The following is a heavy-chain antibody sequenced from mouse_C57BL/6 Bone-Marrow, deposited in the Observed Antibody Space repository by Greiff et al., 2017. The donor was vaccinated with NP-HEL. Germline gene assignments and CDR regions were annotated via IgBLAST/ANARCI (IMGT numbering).Heavy chain of an antibody. Sequence: EVKLMESGPGLVKPSQSLSLTCSVTGYSITSGYYWNWIRQFPGNKLEWMGYISYDGSNNYNPSLKNRISITRDTSKNQFFLKLNSVTTEDTATYYCARHYDYDDYFDYWGQGTTLTVSS. J-gene: IGHJ2*01. D-gene: IGHD2-4*01. V-gene: IGHV3-6*01. CDR2: ISYDGSN. CDR1: GYSITSGYY. CDR3: ARHYDYDDYFDY.